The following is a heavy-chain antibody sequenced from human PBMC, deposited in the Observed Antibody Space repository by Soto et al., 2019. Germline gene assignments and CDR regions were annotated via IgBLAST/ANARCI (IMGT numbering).Heavy chain of an antibody. Sequence: QVQLQESGPGLVKPSGTLSLTCAVSGDSISINNWWSWVRQPPGKGLEWIGEIHHSGSTNYNPSLKSRVTISVDKSKNQFSLELSSVTAADTALYYCARDRGGSYNWYFDLWGRGTLVTVSS. D-gene: IGHD1-26*01. CDR3: ARDRGGSYNWYFDL. CDR2: IHHSGST. V-gene: IGHV4-4*02. J-gene: IGHJ2*01. CDR1: GDSISINNW.